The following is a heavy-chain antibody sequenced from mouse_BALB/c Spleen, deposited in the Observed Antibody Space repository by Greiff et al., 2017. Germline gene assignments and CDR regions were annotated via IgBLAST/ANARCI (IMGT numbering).Heavy chain of an antibody. CDR2: IYPYNGGT. J-gene: IGHJ4*01. CDR3: ARGPYGNYVDYAMDD. CDR1: GYTFTDYN. Sequence: EVQLQQSGPELVKPGASVKISCKASGYTFTDYNMHWVKQSHGKSLEWIGYIYPYNGGTGYNQKFKSKATLTVDNSSSTAYMELRSLTSEDSAVYYCARGPYGNYVDYAMDDWGQGTSVTVSS. D-gene: IGHD2-1*01. V-gene: IGHV1S29*02.